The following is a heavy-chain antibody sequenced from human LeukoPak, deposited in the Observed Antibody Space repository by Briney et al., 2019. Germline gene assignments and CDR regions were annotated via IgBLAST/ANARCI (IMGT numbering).Heavy chain of an antibody. CDR2: IYYSGTT. D-gene: IGHD3-9*01. J-gene: IGHJ4*02. CDR3: AKHWEATNNDILTGYRVPTYFDS. CDR1: GGTLSRGSSY. V-gene: IGHV4-39*01. Sequence: SETLSLTCTCSGGTLSRGSSYWGWIRQPPGRGLEWVGCIYYSGTTYSKPSLKTRLSTSVDTSKNHFSLRLSSVTAADTAVYFCAKHWEATNNDILTGYRVPTYFDSWGRGTLVTVSS.